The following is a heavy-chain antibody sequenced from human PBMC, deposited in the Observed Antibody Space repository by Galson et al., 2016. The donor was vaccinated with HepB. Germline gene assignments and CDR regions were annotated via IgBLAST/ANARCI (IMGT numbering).Heavy chain of an antibody. D-gene: IGHD1-26*01. CDR2: ISYDGASQ. V-gene: IGHV3-30-3*01. Sequence: SLRLSCAASGFTFDDFLMHWVRQGPDKGLEWVALISYDGASQYYADSVKGRFIISRDNSKNTLSLQMTSLRPEDTGRYYCARGESGSYSYWGQGTLVSVS. J-gene: IGHJ4*02. CDR3: ARGESGSYSY. CDR1: GFTFDDFL.